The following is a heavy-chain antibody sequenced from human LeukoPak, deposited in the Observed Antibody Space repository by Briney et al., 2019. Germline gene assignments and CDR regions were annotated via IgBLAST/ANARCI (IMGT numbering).Heavy chain of an antibody. D-gene: IGHD2-2*01. CDR3: ARYGVVVPALFYYYYYMDA. V-gene: IGHV3-48*03. CDR1: GFTFSSYE. Sequence: GGSLRLSCAASGFTFSSYEMNWVRQAPGKGLEWVSYISSSGSTIYYADSVKDRFTISRDNAKNSLYLQMNSLRAEDTAVYYCARYGVVVPALFYYYYYMDAWGKGTTVTVSS. CDR2: ISSSGSTI. J-gene: IGHJ6*03.